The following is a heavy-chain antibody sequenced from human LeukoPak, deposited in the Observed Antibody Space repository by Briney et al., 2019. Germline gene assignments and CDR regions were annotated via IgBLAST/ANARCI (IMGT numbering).Heavy chain of an antibody. J-gene: IGHJ3*02. D-gene: IGHD3-22*01. CDR1: GYTFTNYY. V-gene: IGHV1-46*01. Sequence: ASVKVSCKASGYTFTNYYMHWVRQAPGQGLEWVGIINPSDTGTTYAQKFQGRVTMTRDTSTSTVYMELSSLRSEDTAVYYCVRAAAYDSSGYSDDAFDIWGQGTMVTVSS. CDR2: INPSDTGT. CDR3: VRAAAYDSSGYSDDAFDI.